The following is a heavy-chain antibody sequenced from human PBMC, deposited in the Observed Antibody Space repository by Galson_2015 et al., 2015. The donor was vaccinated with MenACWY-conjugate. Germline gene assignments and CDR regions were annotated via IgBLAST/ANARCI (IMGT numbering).Heavy chain of an antibody. D-gene: IGHD1-26*01. CDR3: ARDRKEPPVSLPSNWFDP. V-gene: IGHV3-74*01. Sequence: SLRLSCAASGFTFGSYWMHWVRQVPGKGLVWVSRIDRAGSSTTYADSVKGRFTISRDNAKNTLYLQMNSLRAEDTAVYYCARDRKEPPVSLPSNWFDPWGQGTQVIVSS. CDR2: IDRAGSST. J-gene: IGHJ5*02. CDR1: GFTFGSYW.